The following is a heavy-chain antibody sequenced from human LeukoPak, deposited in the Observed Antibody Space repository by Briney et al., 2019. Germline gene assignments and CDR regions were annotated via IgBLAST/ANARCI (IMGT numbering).Heavy chain of an antibody. D-gene: IGHD2-15*01. CDR2: ISYDGSNK. CDR1: GFTFSSYA. J-gene: IGHJ6*02. V-gene: IGHV3-30-3*01. Sequence: GRSLRLSCAASGFTFSSYAMHWVRQAPGKGLEWVAVISYDGSNKYYADSVKGRFTISRDNPKNTLYLQMNSLRAEDTAVYYCAGVEVVAAAGLLGYYYYGMDVWGQGTTVTVSS. CDR3: AGVEVVAAAGLLGYYYYGMDV.